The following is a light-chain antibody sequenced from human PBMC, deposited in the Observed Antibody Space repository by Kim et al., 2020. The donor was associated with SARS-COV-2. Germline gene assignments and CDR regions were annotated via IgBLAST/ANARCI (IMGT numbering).Light chain of an antibody. V-gene: IGLV3-19*01. CDR2: GKN. CDR3: NSRDSSGNHNV. Sequence: SSELTQDPAVSVALGQTVRITCQGDSLRSYYASWYQQKPGHAPVLVIYGKNNRPSGIPDRFSGSSSGNTASLTITGAQAEDEADYYCNSRDSSGNHNVFGTGTKVTVL. J-gene: IGLJ1*01. CDR1: SLRSYY.